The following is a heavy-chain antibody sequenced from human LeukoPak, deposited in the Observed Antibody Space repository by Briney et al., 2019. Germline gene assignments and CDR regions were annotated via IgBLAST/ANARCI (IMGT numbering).Heavy chain of an antibody. CDR3: GEYYLH. Sequence: GASVKVSCKGSGYTFGAYGLSWVRQAPDQGLEWLGWIAPYEGDTQYTPKLQDRIILTADTATTTVYMELRSLRIDDTAVYYFGEYYLHWGQGTQVVVSS. CDR1: GYTFGAYG. V-gene: IGHV1-18*01. CDR2: IAPYEGDT. J-gene: IGHJ1*01. D-gene: IGHD3-10*01.